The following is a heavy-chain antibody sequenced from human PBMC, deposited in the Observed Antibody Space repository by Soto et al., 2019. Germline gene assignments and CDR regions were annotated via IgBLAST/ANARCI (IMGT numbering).Heavy chain of an antibody. CDR2: INHSGST. CDR1: GGSFSGYY. J-gene: IGHJ3*02. CDR3: ARSRSYCSGGSCYSGVAFDI. V-gene: IGHV4-34*01. D-gene: IGHD2-15*01. Sequence: LSLTCAVYGGSFSGYYWSWIRQPPGKGLEWIGEINHSGSTNYNPSLKSRVTISVDTSKNQFSLKLSSVTAADTAVYYCARSRSYCSGGSCYSGVAFDIWGQGTMVTVSS.